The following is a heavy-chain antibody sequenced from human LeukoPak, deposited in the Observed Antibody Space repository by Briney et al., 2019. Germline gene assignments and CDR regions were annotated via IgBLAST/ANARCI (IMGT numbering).Heavy chain of an antibody. J-gene: IGHJ5*02. Sequence: PSETLSLTCTVSGGSISSYYWSWLRQPPGKGLEWIGYIYYSGSTNYNPSLKSRVTISVDTSKNQFSLKLSSVTAADTAVYYCARGFSYGGWFDPWGQGTLVTVSS. CDR1: GGSISSYY. V-gene: IGHV4-59*01. D-gene: IGHD4-23*01. CDR2: IYYSGST. CDR3: ARGFSYGGWFDP.